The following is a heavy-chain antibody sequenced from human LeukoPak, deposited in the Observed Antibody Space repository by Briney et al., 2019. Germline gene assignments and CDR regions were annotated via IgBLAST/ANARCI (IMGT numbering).Heavy chain of an antibody. CDR1: GFTFSSYI. CDR2: ISSSSSYI. CDR3: ATNDYSNYRVDY. V-gene: IGHV3-21*01. J-gene: IGHJ4*02. D-gene: IGHD4-11*01. Sequence: GGSLRLSCAPSGFTFSSYIMNCFRQSPGKGLEWVSSISSSSSYIYYADSVKGRFTISRDNAKNSLYLQMNSLRAEDTGVYYCATNDYSNYRVDYWGQGTLVTVSS.